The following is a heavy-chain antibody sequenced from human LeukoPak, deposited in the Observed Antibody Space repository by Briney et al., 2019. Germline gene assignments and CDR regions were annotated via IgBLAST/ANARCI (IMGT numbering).Heavy chain of an antibody. CDR3: ARDPTRSPGGGFFSPLGY. CDR2: INTNTATP. D-gene: IGHD2-15*01. V-gene: IGHV7-4-1*02. Sequence: ASVKVSCEASGYTFTHYAINWVRQAPGQGLEWMGWINTNTATPMYAQGFSGRFVFSLDVSDSTAYLQISSLKAGDTAVYYCARDPTRSPGGGFFSPLGYWGQGSLVTVSS. J-gene: IGHJ4*02. CDR1: GYTFTHYA.